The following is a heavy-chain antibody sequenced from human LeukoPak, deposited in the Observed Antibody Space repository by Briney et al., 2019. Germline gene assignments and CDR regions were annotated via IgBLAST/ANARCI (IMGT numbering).Heavy chain of an antibody. CDR1: GFTVSSND. D-gene: IGHD4-11*01. Sequence: GGSLRLSCAASGFTVSSNDMSWVRQAPGKGLEWVAYIKQDGSEKYYVASVKGRFTISRDNAKNSLYLQMNSLRAEDTAAYYCARLTNYYYYMDVWGKGTTVTVSS. V-gene: IGHV3-7*01. J-gene: IGHJ6*03. CDR2: IKQDGSEK. CDR3: ARLTNYYYYMDV.